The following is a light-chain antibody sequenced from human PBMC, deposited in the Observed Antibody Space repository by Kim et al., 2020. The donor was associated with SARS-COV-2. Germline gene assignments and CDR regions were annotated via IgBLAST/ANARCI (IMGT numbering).Light chain of an antibody. CDR2: KNN. CDR3: AGWDDNLNAEV. Sequence: GQRVTISCSGSGSNRGTNSVHWYQQFPGTAPEVLIYKNNQRPSGVPDRFSGSKSGTSASLAISGLQSEDEGDYYCAGWDDNLNAEVFGGGTQLTVL. V-gene: IGLV1-44*01. CDR1: GSNRGTNS. J-gene: IGLJ3*02.